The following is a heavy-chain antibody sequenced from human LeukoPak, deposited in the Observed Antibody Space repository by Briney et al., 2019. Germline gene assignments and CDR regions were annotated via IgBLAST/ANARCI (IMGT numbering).Heavy chain of an antibody. CDR1: GFTFSSYG. CDR3: AKDYYYGSGSSERPFDP. J-gene: IGHJ5*02. D-gene: IGHD3-10*01. CDR2: IRYDGSNK. Sequence: GGSLRLSCAASGFTFSSYGMHWVRQAPGKGLEWVAFIRYDGSNKYYADSVKGRFTISRDNSKNTLYLQMNSLRAEDTAVYYCAKDYYYGSGSSERPFDPWGQGTLVTDSS. V-gene: IGHV3-30*02.